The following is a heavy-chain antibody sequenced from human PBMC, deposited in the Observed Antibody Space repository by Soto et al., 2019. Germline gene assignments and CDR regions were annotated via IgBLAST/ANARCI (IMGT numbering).Heavy chain of an antibody. J-gene: IGHJ4*02. V-gene: IGHV3-9*03. CDR2: ISWNSGSI. Sequence: EVQLVESGGGLVQPGRSLRLSCAASGFTFDDYAMHWVRRAPGKGLEWVSGISWNSGSIGYADSVKGRFTISRDNAKNSLYLQMNSLRAEDMALYYCAKEMRNLGYCSSTSCPGGFDYWGQGTLVTVSS. CDR1: GFTFDDYA. D-gene: IGHD2-2*01. CDR3: AKEMRNLGYCSSTSCPGGFDY.